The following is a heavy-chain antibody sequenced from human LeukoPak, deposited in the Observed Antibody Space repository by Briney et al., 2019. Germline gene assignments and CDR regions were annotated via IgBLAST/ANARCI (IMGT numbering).Heavy chain of an antibody. CDR1: GGSISSHY. Sequence: SETLSLTCTVSGGSISSHYWSWIRQPPGKGLEWIGYIYYSGSTNYNPSLKSRVTISVDTSKNQFSLKLSSVTAADTAVYYCARDGFWSGYNYYYYYMDVWGKGTTVTVSS. CDR2: IYYSGST. J-gene: IGHJ6*03. V-gene: IGHV4-59*11. CDR3: ARDGFWSGYNYYYYYMDV. D-gene: IGHD3-3*01.